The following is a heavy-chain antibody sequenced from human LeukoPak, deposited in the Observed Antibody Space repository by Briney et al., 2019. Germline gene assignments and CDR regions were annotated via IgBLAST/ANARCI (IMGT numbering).Heavy chain of an antibody. D-gene: IGHD3-10*01. CDR2: IYTSGST. CDR3: AGTSMVRGVIDY. CDR1: GGSTSSYY. V-gene: IGHV4-4*07. Sequence: PSETLSLTCTVSGGSTSSYYWSWIRQPAGKGLERIGRIYTSGSTNYNPSLKSRVTMSVDTSKNQFSLKLSSVAAADTAVYYCAGTSMVRGVIDYWGQGTLVTVSS. J-gene: IGHJ4*02.